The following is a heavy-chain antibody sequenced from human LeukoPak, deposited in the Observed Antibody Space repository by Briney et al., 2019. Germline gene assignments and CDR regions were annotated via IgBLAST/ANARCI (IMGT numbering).Heavy chain of an antibody. CDR2: IKEDGTET. CDR3: AKEGRSLQTY. CDR1: GLTFSSSG. D-gene: IGHD5-24*01. V-gene: IGHV3-7*03. Sequence: GGSLRLSCAASGLTFSSSGMHWVRLAPGKGLEWVANIKEDGTETYYVDSVKGRFTISRDNAKNSLYLQMNSLRVEDTAVYYCAKEGRSLQTYWGQGTLVTVSS. J-gene: IGHJ4*02.